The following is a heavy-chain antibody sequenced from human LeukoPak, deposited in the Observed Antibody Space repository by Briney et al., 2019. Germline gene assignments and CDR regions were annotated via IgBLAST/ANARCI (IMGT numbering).Heavy chain of an antibody. CDR1: GFTFSSYC. J-gene: IGHJ4*02. CDR2: IKQDGSDK. CDR3: ARDSTYYYDSSGYEDY. Sequence: AGSLRLSCAAYGFTFSSYCMSWVRQAPGKGLEWVANIKQDGSDKYYVDSVKGRITISRANAKNSLYLQMNSLRAEDTAVYYCARDSTYYYDSSGYEDYWGQGTLVTVSS. V-gene: IGHV3-7*01. D-gene: IGHD3-22*01.